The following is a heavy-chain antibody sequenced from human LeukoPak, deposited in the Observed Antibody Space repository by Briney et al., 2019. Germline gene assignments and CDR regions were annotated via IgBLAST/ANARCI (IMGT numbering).Heavy chain of an antibody. CDR3: AGDTPPVITMVRDYNWFDP. CDR2: ISAYNGNT. CDR1: GYTFTSYG. J-gene: IGHJ5*02. D-gene: IGHD3-10*01. V-gene: IGHV1-18*01. Sequence: GASVKVSCKASGYTFTSYGISWVRQAPGQGLEWMGWISAYNGNTNYAQKLQGRVTMTTDTSTSTAYMELRSLRSDDTAVYYCAGDTPPVITMVRDYNWFDPWGQGTLVTVSS.